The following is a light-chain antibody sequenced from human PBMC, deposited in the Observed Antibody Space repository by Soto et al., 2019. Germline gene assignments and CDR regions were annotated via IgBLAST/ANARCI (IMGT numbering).Light chain of an antibody. CDR2: GAS. Sequence: EIVLTQSPGALSLSPGERATLSCRASQSVSSNYLAWYQQKPGQAPRLLIYGASSRATGIPDRFSGRGSGTDFTLTISRLEPEDFATYYCLQHNSYPRTFGQGTKVEIK. CDR1: QSVSSNY. V-gene: IGKV3-20*01. J-gene: IGKJ1*01. CDR3: LQHNSYPRT.